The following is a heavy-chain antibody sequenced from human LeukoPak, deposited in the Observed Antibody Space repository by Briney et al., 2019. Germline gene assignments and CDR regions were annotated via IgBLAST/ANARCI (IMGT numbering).Heavy chain of an antibody. D-gene: IGHD3-10*01. J-gene: IGHJ4*02. CDR3: ARDRGTFVLDY. V-gene: IGHV3-20*04. CDR1: GFTFDDHG. Sequence: PGGSLRLSCAASGFTFDDHGMSWVRQAPGKGLEWVSGINWNGGNTDYVDSVKGRFTVSRDNAKNSLYLQMNSLRAEDTALYYCARDRGTFVLDYWGQGTLVTVSS. CDR2: INWNGGNT.